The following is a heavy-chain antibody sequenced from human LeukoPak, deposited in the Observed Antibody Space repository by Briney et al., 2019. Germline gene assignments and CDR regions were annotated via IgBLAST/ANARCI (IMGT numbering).Heavy chain of an antibody. V-gene: IGHV3-30*18. CDR1: EFTFSSHG. D-gene: IGHD3-10*01. CDR2: ISYDGSNK. CDR3: AKERIGELHYFDY. Sequence: GGSLRLSCAASEFTFSSHGMHWVRQAPGKGLEWVAVISYDGSNKYYADSVKGRFTISRDNSKNTLYLQMNSLRAEDTAVYYCAKERIGELHYFDYWGQGTLVTVSS. J-gene: IGHJ4*02.